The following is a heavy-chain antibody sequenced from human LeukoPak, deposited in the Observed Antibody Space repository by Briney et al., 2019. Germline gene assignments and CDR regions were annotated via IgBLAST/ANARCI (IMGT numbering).Heavy chain of an antibody. J-gene: IGHJ4*02. D-gene: IGHD6-13*01. CDR3: ARGPRAAADDY. CDR2: INAGNGNT. CDR1: GYTFINYA. Sequence: ASVKVSCKASGYTFINYAINWGRQAPGQRLEWMGWINAGNGNTKYSQKFQGRVTITRDTSASTAYMELSSLRSEDTAVYYCARGPRAAADDYWGQGTLVTVSS. V-gene: IGHV1-3*01.